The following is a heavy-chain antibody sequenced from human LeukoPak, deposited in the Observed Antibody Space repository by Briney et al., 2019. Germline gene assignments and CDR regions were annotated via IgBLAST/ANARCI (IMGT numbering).Heavy chain of an antibody. CDR3: ARGGSYRFDY. D-gene: IGHD1-26*01. V-gene: IGHV3-7*01. Sequence: PGGSLRLSCAASGFTFTYYWMSWVRQAPGKGLEWVANIKEDGSEKSYVDSVKGRFTISRDNAKNSLYLQMNSLRAEDTAVYYCARGGSYRFDYWGQGTLVTVAS. J-gene: IGHJ4*02. CDR2: IKEDGSEK. CDR1: GFTFTYYW.